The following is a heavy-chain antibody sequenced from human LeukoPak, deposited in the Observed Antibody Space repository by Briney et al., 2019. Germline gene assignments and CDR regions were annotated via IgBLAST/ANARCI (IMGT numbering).Heavy chain of an antibody. J-gene: IGHJ4*02. CDR1: GGSISSGGYY. CDR2: IYYSGST. D-gene: IGHD4-17*01. Sequence: SETLSLTCTVSGGSISSGGYYWSWIRQHPGKGLEWIGYIYYSGSTYYNPSLKSRVTISVDTSKNQFSLKLSSVTAADTAVYYCARDYGDKFDFWGQGTLVTVSS. V-gene: IGHV4-31*03. CDR3: ARDYGDKFDF.